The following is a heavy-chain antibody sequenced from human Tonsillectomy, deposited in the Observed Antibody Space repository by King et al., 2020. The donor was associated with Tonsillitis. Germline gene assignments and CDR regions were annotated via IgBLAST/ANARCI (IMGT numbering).Heavy chain of an antibody. CDR1: GFTVNSDY. Sequence: VQLVESGGGLIQPGGSLRLSCAASGFTVNSDYMSWVRQAPGKGLEWVSVIYNGGSTDYADSVKGRFTISRDNSKNTLYLQMNSLRAEDTAVYYCARHKAGLLSYFDYWGQGTLVTVSS. CDR2: IYNGGST. D-gene: IGHD6-19*01. V-gene: IGHV3-53*01. J-gene: IGHJ4*02. CDR3: ARHKAGLLSYFDY.